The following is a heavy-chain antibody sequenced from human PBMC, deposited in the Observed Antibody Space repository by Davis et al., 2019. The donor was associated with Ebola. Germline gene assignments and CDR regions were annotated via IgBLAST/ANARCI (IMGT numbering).Heavy chain of an antibody. J-gene: IGHJ4*02. CDR2: IYNGDRT. D-gene: IGHD3-9*01. CDR3: ARGAGYDILTGYSPFDY. CDR1: GFTVGTNY. V-gene: IGHV3-53*01. Sequence: PGGSLRPSFAAPGFTVGTNYMTWVRQAPGKGLEWVSGIYNGDRTYYADSVKGRFTISRDNSKNTLYLQMNSLRAEDTAVYYCARGAGYDILTGYSPFDYWGQGTLVTVSS.